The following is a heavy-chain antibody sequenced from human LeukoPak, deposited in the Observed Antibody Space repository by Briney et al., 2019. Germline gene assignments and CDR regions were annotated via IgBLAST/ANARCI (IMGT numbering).Heavy chain of an antibody. CDR1: VFTFSRYA. CDR2: ISGSGGST. J-gene: IGHJ4*02. CDR3: AKHPSRSIVVVPAAIDY. V-gene: IGHV3-23*01. D-gene: IGHD2-2*01. Sequence: TGGSLRLSRAASVFTFSRYAMSCVREAPGKGLECVSAISGSGGSTYYADTVKGQFTISRDNSKNTQDLQMNSLRAEDTAVYYCAKHPSRSIVVVPAAIDYWGQGTLVTVSS.